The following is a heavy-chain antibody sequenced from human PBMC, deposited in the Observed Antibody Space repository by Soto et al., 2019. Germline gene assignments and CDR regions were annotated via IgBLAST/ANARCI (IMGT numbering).Heavy chain of an antibody. CDR3: AAGVVGATTPLFDY. CDR1: GYSFTSYW. V-gene: IGHV5-10-1*01. Sequence: GESLKISCKGSGYSFTSYWISWVRQMPGKGLEWMGRIDPSDSYTNYSPSFQGHVTISADKSISTAYLQWSSLKASDTAMYYCAAGVVGATTPLFDYGGQGTLVTSPQ. D-gene: IGHD1-26*01. J-gene: IGHJ4*02. CDR2: IDPSDSYT.